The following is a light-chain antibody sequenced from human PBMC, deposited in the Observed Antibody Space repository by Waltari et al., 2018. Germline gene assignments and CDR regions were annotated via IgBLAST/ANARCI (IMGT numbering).Light chain of an antibody. CDR1: QSVDSY. J-gene: IGKJ5*01. CDR2: DAS. Sequence: EIVLTQSPATLSVSPGERATLSCRASQSVDSYLAWYQQKPGQAPRLLIYDASNRATGIPARFSGSGSGTDFTLTISSLEPEDFAVYYCQQRSNWPPITFGQGTRLEIK. CDR3: QQRSNWPPIT. V-gene: IGKV3-11*01.